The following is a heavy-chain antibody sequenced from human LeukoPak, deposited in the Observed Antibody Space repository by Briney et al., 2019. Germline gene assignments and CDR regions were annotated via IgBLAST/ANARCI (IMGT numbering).Heavy chain of an antibody. CDR1: GGSISTSNYY. CDR2: VYYTGST. CDR3: ASNTGTVFDY. V-gene: IGHV4-61*05. J-gene: IGHJ4*02. D-gene: IGHD7-27*01. Sequence: SETLSLTCTVSGGSISTSNYYWGWIRQPPGKGLEWLGYVYYTGSTEYNPSLRSRVTISLEMSKHQFSLNLTSVTAADTAVYYCASNTGTVFDYWGQGALVTVSS.